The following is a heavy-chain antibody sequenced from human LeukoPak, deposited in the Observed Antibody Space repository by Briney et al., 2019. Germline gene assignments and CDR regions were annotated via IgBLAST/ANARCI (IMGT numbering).Heavy chain of an antibody. CDR3: ARDLDVVVPAAVAFDI. CDR2: ISSSGSTI. CDR1: GFTFSDYY. J-gene: IGHJ3*02. V-gene: IGHV3-11*01. Sequence: GSLRLSCAASGFTFSDYYMSWIRQAPGKGLEWVSYISSSGSTIYYADSVKGRFTISRDNAKNSLYLQMNSLRAEDTAVYYCARDLDVVVPAAVAFDIWGQGTMVTVSS. D-gene: IGHD2-2*01.